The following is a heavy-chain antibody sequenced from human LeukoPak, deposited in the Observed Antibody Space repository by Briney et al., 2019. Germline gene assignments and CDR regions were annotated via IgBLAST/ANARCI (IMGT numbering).Heavy chain of an antibody. CDR1: GGSISSSSYY. Sequence: SETLSLTCTVSGGSISSSSYYWGWIRQPPGKGLEWIGSIYYSGSTYYNPSLKSRVSISVDRSNNQLSLTVTSVTAADTALYYCARGSNGWPHFDYWGPGSQVTVSS. D-gene: IGHD6-19*01. V-gene: IGHV4-39*07. CDR3: ARGSNGWPHFDY. J-gene: IGHJ4*02. CDR2: IYYSGST.